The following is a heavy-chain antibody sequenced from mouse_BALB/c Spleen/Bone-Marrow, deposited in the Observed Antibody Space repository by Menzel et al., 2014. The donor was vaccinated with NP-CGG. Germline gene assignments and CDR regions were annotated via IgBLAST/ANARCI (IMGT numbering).Heavy chain of an antibody. Sequence: KLVESGGGLVKLGGSLKLSCAASGFTFSSYYMSWVRQTPEKRLELVAAINSNGGSTYYPDTVKGRFTISRDNAKNTLYLQMSSLKSEDTALCYCARQGYPYFDYWGQGTTLTVSS. CDR3: ARQGYPYFDY. V-gene: IGHV5-6-2*01. J-gene: IGHJ2*01. CDR1: GFTFSSYY. D-gene: IGHD2-14*01. CDR2: INSNGGST.